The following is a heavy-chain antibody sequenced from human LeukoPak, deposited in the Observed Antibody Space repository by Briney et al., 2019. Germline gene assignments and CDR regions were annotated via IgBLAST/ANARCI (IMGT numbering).Heavy chain of an antibody. Sequence: PSETLSPTCTVSGGSISSYYWSWIRQPPGKGLEWIGYIYYSGSTNYNPSLKSRVTISVDTSKNQFSLKLSSVTAADTAVYYCARVDSSSWYGVFGYWGQGTLVTVSS. D-gene: IGHD6-13*01. CDR1: GGSISSYY. CDR2: IYYSGST. V-gene: IGHV4-59*01. J-gene: IGHJ4*02. CDR3: ARVDSSSWYGVFGY.